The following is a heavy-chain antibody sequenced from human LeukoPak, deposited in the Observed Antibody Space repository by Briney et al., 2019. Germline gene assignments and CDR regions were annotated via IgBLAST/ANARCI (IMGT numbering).Heavy chain of an antibody. CDR2: IYNRGST. CDR3: ARNSSSSSPPERYNWFDP. D-gene: IGHD6-6*01. CDR1: GYSIGTDYY. Sequence: PSETLSLTCAVSGYSIGTDYYWGWIRQPPGKGLEWIGSIYNRGSTYYNPSLKSRITVSGDTSKNQFSLKLSSVTAADTAVYYCARNSSSSSPPERYNWFDPWGQGTLVTVSS. J-gene: IGHJ5*02. V-gene: IGHV4-38-2*01.